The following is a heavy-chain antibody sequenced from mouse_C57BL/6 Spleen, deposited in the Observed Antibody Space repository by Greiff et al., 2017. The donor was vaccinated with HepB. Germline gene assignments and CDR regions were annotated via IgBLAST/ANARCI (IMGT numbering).Heavy chain of an antibody. V-gene: IGHV1-82*01. CDR2: IYPGDGDT. CDR1: GYAFSSSW. CDR3: CVWGSSFAY. J-gene: IGHJ3*01. Sequence: QVQLQQSGPELVKPGASVKISCKASGYAFSSSWMNWVKQRPGKGLEWIGRIYPGDGDTNYNGKFKGKATLTADKSSSTAYMQRSSLTSEDSAVYLCCVWGSSFAYWGQGTLVTVSA.